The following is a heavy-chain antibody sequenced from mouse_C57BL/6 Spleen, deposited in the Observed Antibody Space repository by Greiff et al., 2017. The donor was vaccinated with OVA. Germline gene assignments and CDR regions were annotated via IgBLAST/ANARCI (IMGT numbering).Heavy chain of an antibody. CDR1: GFSLTSYG. Sequence: VQLQESGPGLVAPSQSLSITCTVSGFSLTSYGVHWVRQPPGTGLEWLVVIWSDGSTTYNSALKSRLSISKDNSKSQVFLKMNSLQTDDTAMYYCARHDYYVSCAWFADWGQGTLVTVSA. CDR3: ARHDYYVSCAWFAD. D-gene: IGHD1-1*01. CDR2: IWSDGST. V-gene: IGHV2-6-1*01. J-gene: IGHJ3*01.